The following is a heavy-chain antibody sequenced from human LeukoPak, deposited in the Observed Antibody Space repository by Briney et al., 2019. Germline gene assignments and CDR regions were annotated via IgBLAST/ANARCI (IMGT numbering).Heavy chain of an antibody. CDR2: ISSSSSYI. CDR3: ATLPAYSSGWLRYFDY. V-gene: IGHV3-21*01. CDR1: GFTFSSYS. J-gene: IGHJ4*02. Sequence: GGSLRLSCAASGFTFSSYSMNWVRQAPGKGLEWVSSISSSSSYIYYADSVKGRFTISRDNAKNSLYLQMNSLRAEDTAVYYCATLPAYSSGWLRYFDYWGQGTLVTVSS. D-gene: IGHD6-19*01.